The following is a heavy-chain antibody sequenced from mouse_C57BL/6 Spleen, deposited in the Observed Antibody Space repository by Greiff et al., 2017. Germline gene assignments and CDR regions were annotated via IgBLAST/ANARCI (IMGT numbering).Heavy chain of an antibody. CDR2: IDPEDGDT. CDR3: TTWPYGSTYCFDY. D-gene: IGHD1-1*01. Sequence: VQLQQSGAELVRPGASVKLSCTASGFNIKDYYMHWVKQRPEQGLEWIGRIDPEDGDTEYAPKFQGKATMTADTSSNTAYLQLSSLTSEDTAVYYCTTWPYGSTYCFDYWGQGTTLTVSS. J-gene: IGHJ2*01. V-gene: IGHV14-1*01. CDR1: GFNIKDYY.